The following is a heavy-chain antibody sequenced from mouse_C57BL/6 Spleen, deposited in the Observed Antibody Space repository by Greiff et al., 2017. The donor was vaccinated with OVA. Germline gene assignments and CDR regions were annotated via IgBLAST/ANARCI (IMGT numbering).Heavy chain of an antibody. CDR2: INPYNGGT. CDR3: ARRGGKNAMDY. CDR1: GYTFTDYY. D-gene: IGHD1-1*02. Sequence: EVQLQVSGPVLVKPGASVKMSCKASGYTFTDYYMNWVKQSHGKSLEWIGVINPYNGGTSYNQKFKGKATLTVDKSSSTAYMELNSLTSEDSAVYYCARRGGKNAMDYWGQGTSVTVSS. J-gene: IGHJ4*01. V-gene: IGHV1-19*01.